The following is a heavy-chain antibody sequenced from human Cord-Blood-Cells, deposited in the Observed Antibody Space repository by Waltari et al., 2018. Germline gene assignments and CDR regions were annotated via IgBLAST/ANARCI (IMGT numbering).Heavy chain of an antibody. Sequence: QVQLQQWGAGLLKPSETLSLTCAVYGGSFSGYYWSWIRLPPGKGLEWIGEINHSGSTNYNPSLKSRVTISVDTSKNQFSLKLSSVTAADTAVYYCARRGVVVTAIDDYWGQGTLVTVSS. CDR2: INHSGST. CDR1: GGSFSGYY. CDR3: ARRGVVVTAIDDY. J-gene: IGHJ4*02. D-gene: IGHD2-21*02. V-gene: IGHV4-34*01.